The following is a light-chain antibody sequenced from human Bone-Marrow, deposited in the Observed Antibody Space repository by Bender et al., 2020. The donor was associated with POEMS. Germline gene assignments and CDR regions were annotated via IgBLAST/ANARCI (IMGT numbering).Light chain of an antibody. V-gene: IGLV4-69*02. CDR1: SGHSDYA. Sequence: QLVVTQSPSASASLGASVKFTCTLSSGHSDYAIAWHQQQPEKRPQYLMKVNSDGSHNKGDGIPDRFSGSSSGAERYLTISSLQSEDEADYYCQTWGTGMVFGGGTKLTVL. CDR2: VNSDGSH. CDR3: QTWGTGMV. J-gene: IGLJ2*01.